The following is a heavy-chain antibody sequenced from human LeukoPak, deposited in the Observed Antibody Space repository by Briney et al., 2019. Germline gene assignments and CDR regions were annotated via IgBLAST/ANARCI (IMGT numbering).Heavy chain of an antibody. Sequence: SETLSLTCTVSGGSISSYYWSWIRQPPGKGLEWIGYIYYSGSTNYNPSLKSRVTMSVDTSKNQFSLKLSSVTAADTAVYYCARVGLVPGDAFDIWGQGTMVTVSS. V-gene: IGHV4-59*01. CDR1: GGSISSYY. CDR3: ARVGLVPGDAFDI. CDR2: IYYSGST. D-gene: IGHD6-19*01. J-gene: IGHJ3*02.